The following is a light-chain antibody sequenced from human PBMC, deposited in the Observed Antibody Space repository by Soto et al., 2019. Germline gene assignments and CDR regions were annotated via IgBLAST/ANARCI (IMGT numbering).Light chain of an antibody. V-gene: IGKV1-5*03. CDR2: KAS. J-gene: IGKJ1*01. Sequence: IQMTQSPSTLSASVGDRVTITCRASQSISSWLAWYQQKPGKAPKLLIYKASSLESGVPSRFSGSGSGTEFTLTISSLQPDDFATYYCQQYNRPWTFGQGTKVDIK. CDR1: QSISSW. CDR3: QQYNRPWT.